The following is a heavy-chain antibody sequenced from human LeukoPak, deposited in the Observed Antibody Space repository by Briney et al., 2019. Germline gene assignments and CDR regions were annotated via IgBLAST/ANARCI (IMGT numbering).Heavy chain of an antibody. CDR2: IYTSGST. CDR3: ARLSSGQWLVPFGMDV. CDR1: GGSISSYY. D-gene: IGHD6-19*01. J-gene: IGHJ6*02. V-gene: IGHV4-4*07. Sequence: SETLSLTCTVSGGSISSYYWSWIRQPAGKGLEWIGRIYTSGSTNYNPSLKSRVTMSVDTSKNQFSLKLISVTAADTAVYYCARLSSGQWLVPFGMDVWGQGTTVTVSS.